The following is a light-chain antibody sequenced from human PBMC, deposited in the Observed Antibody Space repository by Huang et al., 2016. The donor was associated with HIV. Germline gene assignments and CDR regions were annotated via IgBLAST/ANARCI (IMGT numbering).Light chain of an antibody. CDR3: QQYDSYSRT. CDR1: QSISSW. Sequence: DIQMTQSPSTLSASVGDRVTITCRASQSISSWLAWYQQKPGKAPKLLIYKVSNLESGGPSRFSGSGSGTEFTLTISSLQPDDFATYYCQQYDSYSRTFGQGTKVEIK. V-gene: IGKV1-5*03. CDR2: KVS. J-gene: IGKJ1*01.